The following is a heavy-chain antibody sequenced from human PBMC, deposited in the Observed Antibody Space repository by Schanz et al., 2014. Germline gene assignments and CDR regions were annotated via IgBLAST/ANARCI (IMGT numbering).Heavy chain of an antibody. CDR1: GFNFANHA. V-gene: IGHV3-33*01. CDR3: ARDGDFDY. CDR2: IRYDGRNK. J-gene: IGHJ4*02. Sequence: QVQLVESGGGVVQPERSLRLSCAASGFNFANHAIHWVRQGQGNGLQWVAVIRYDGRNKNFVESVKGRFTISRDNGKKSLYLQMNSLRAEDTAVYYCARDGDFDYWGQGSLVTVSP.